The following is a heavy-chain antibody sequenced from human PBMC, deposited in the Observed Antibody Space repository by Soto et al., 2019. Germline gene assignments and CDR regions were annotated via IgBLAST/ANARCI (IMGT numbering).Heavy chain of an antibody. CDR3: AKIDYILTGYFDNNWLDP. Sequence: SETLSLTCTVSGDSISSSSNYWGWIRQPPGKGLEWIGSIYYSGSTYYNPSLKSRVTISADTSKNQFSLKLSSATAADTAVYYCAKIDYILTGYFDNNWLDPWGQGTLVTVSS. J-gene: IGHJ5*02. V-gene: IGHV4-39*01. CDR1: GDSISSSSNY. CDR2: IYYSGST. D-gene: IGHD3-9*01.